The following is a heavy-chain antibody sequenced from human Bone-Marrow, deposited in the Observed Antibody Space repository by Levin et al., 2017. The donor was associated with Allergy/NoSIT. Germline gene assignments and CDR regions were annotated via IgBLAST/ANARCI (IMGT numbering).Heavy chain of an antibody. V-gene: IGHV1-18*01. CDR1: GYIFIDYG. Sequence: GASVKVSCKAAGYIFIDYGISWVRQAPGQGLEWMGWIDTSNGDVNSAHNVYDRVTLTRDTSTSTAYMELTSLRSVYTAVYYSARGAEYCSVSTCAASGFLLRHYSYCYMDVWGKGTTVTVSS. CDR3: ARGAEYCSVSTCAASGFLLRHYSYCYMDV. D-gene: IGHD2-15*01. CDR2: IDTSNGDV. J-gene: IGHJ6*03.